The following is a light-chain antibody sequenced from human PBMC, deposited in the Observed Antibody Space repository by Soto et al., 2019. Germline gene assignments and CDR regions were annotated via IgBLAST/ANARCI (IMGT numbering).Light chain of an antibody. CDR2: SSN. V-gene: IGLV1-44*01. J-gene: IGLJ2*01. Sequence: QSVLTQPPSASGTPGQRVTISCSGSSSNVGSNSVNWYQQLPGTGPNLLMYSSNQRPSGVRVRVSGSSSGTSASLAISGLQSEAEADSDCAAWYDTLNGVVFGGGTKVTVL. CDR3: AAWYDTLNGVV. CDR1: SSNVGSNS.